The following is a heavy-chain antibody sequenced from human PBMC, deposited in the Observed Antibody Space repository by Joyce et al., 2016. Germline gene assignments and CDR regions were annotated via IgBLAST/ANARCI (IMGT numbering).Heavy chain of an antibody. CDR1: GGSSKNYY. Sequence: QMQLQESGPGLVKPSETLSLTCTVSGGSSKNYYWRWIRQTPGKGLQWIGYSFHSGVTHYNSSLRSRATMSVDTSKNQVSLKLSSMTAADTAVYYCAGSSWQYYYFDYWGQGTVVSVSS. V-gene: IGHV4-59*01. J-gene: IGHJ4*02. CDR3: AGSSWQYYYFDY. CDR2: SFHSGVT. D-gene: IGHD6-13*01.